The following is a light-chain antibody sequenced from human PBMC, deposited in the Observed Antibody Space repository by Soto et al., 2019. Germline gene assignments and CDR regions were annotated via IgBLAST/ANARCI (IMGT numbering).Light chain of an antibody. J-gene: IGLJ1*01. Sequence: QSVLTQPASGSGSPGQSITISCSGTSSDVGSYDHVAWYQQFPGKTPKLMIYEVSNRPSGVSSRFSGSKSGNTASLTISGLQAEDEADYYCISYTGSSTSYVFGSGTKVTVL. V-gene: IGLV2-14*01. CDR2: EVS. CDR1: SSDVGSYDH. CDR3: ISYTGSSTSYV.